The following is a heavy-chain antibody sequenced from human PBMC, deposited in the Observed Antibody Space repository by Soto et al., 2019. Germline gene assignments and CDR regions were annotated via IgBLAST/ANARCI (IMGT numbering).Heavy chain of an antibody. CDR1: GFTFSTYG. J-gene: IGHJ4*02. CDR2: ISYDGSDK. Sequence: GGSLRLSCAASGFTFSTYGMHWVRQAPGKGLEWVAIISYDGSDKYYADSVKGRFTISRDNSKNTLYLQMNSLTTEDTAMYYCAKDNPAVDYWGQGTLVTVSS. V-gene: IGHV3-30*18. CDR3: AKDNPAVDY.